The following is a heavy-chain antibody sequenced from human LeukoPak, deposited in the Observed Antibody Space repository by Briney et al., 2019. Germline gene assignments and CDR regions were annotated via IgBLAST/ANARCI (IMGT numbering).Heavy chain of an antibody. CDR2: VIPIFSTA. CDR3: ARVRDGYNDAYDI. V-gene: IGHV1-69*06. Sequence: ASVKASCKASGGTFSNYAIGWVRQAPGQGLGWMGGVIPIFSTANYAQKFQGRVTITADRSTSTAYMELSSLRSEDTAVYYCARVRDGYNDAYDIWGQGTMVTVPS. J-gene: IGHJ3*02. D-gene: IGHD5-24*01. CDR1: GGTFSNYA.